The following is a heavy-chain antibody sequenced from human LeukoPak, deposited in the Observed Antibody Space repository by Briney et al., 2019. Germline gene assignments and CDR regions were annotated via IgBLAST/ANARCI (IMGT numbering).Heavy chain of an antibody. J-gene: IGHJ4*02. CDR2: IIPILGIA. D-gene: IGHD4-17*01. CDR3: ARDQDDYGDTTGY. Sequence: SVKVSCKASGGTFISYAISWVRQAPGQGPEWMGRIIPILGIANYAQKFQGRVTITADKSTSTAYMELSSLRSEDTAVYYCARDQDDYGDTTGYWGQGTLVTVS. CDR1: GGTFISYA. V-gene: IGHV1-69*04.